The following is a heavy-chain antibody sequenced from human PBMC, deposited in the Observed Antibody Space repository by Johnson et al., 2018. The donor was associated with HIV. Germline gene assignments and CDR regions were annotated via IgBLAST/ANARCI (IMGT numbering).Heavy chain of an antibody. V-gene: IGHV3-7*01. J-gene: IGHJ3*02. CDR2: IKQDGSEK. Sequence: MQLVESGGGVVQPGRSLRLSCAASGFTFRSYGMNWVRQAPGKGLEWVANIKQDGSEKYYVDSVKGRFTISRDNAKNSLYLQMNSLRAEDTAVYYCARSEVRYFDWSYQRGAFDIWGQGTMVTVSS. CDR1: GFTFRSYG. D-gene: IGHD3-9*01. CDR3: ARSEVRYFDWSYQRGAFDI.